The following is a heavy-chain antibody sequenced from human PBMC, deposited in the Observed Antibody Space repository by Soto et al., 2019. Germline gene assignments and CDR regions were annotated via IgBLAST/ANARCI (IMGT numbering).Heavy chain of an antibody. J-gene: IGHJ4*02. D-gene: IGHD2-2*01. Sequence: EVQLVESGGGLVQPGRSLRLSCAASGFTFADYAIHWVRQAPGKGLEWVSGISWNSGPIGYADSVKGRFTISRDNAKNSLYLQMNSLRAEDTALYYCAKDGYCSSTSCYGYDFDYWGQRTLVTVSS. CDR1: GFTFADYA. CDR2: ISWNSGPI. CDR3: AKDGYCSSTSCYGYDFDY. V-gene: IGHV3-9*01.